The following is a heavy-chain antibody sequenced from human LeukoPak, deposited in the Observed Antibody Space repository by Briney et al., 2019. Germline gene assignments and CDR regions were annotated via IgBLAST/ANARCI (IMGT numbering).Heavy chain of an antibody. Sequence: ASVKVSCKASGYTFTSYGISWVRQAPGQGLEWMGWISAYNGNTNYAQKFQGRVTITTDESTSTAYMELSSLRSEDTAVYYCARDRAYYDFWSGYYLDYWGQGTLVTVSS. CDR2: ISAYNGNT. CDR1: GYTFTSYG. D-gene: IGHD3-3*01. V-gene: IGHV1-18*01. CDR3: ARDRAYYDFWSGYYLDY. J-gene: IGHJ4*02.